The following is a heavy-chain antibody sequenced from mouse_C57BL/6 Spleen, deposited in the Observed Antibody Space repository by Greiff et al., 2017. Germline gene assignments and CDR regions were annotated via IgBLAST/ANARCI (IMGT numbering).Heavy chain of an antibody. CDR1: GYSFTGYY. CDR2: INPSTGGT. CDR3: ATTGDYYFDY. V-gene: IGHV1-42*01. D-gene: IGHD1-1*01. Sequence: EVKLQESGPELVKPGASVKISCKASGYSFTGYYMNWVKQSPEKSLEWIGEINPSTGGTTYNQKFKAKATLTVDKSSSTAYMQLKSLTSEDSAVYYCATTGDYYFDYWGQGTTLTVSS. J-gene: IGHJ2*01.